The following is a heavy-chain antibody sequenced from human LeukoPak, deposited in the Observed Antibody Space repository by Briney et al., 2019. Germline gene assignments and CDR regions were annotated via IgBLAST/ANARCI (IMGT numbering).Heavy chain of an antibody. V-gene: IGHV3-23*01. CDR2: ISGSGGST. CDR1: GFTFSSYA. Sequence: GGSLRLSCAASGFTFSSYAMSWVRQAPGKGLEWVSAISGSGGSTYYADSVKGRFTISRDNSKNTLYLQMNSLRAGDTAVYYCAKLRRSGWSRVDFDYWGQGTLVTVSS. D-gene: IGHD6-19*01. CDR3: AKLRRSGWSRVDFDY. J-gene: IGHJ4*02.